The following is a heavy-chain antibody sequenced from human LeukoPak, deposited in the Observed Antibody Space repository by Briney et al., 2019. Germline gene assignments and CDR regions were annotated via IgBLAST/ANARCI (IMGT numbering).Heavy chain of an antibody. CDR1: GGTFSSYA. Sequence: SVKVSCKASGGTFSSYAISWVRQAPGQGLEWMGGIIPIFDTANYAQKFQGRVTITADESTSTAYMELSRLRSEDTAVYYCASVYCSSTSCYSSRYYYYMDVWGKGTTVTVSS. CDR2: IIPIFDTA. J-gene: IGHJ6*03. CDR3: ASVYCSSTSCYSSRYYYYMDV. V-gene: IGHV1-69*13. D-gene: IGHD2-2*01.